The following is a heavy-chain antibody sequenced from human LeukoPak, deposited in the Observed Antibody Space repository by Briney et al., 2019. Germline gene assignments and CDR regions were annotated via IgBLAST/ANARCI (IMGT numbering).Heavy chain of an antibody. CDR1: GFTFSSYG. CDR3: ARGAFYYDSSGYYHFLDY. D-gene: IGHD3-22*01. Sequence: GGSLRLSCAASGFTFSSYGMHWVRRAPGKGLEWVAVISYDGSNKYYADSVKGRFTISRDNSKNTLYLQMNSLRAEDTAVYYCARGAFYYDSSGYYHFLDYWGQGTLVTVSS. CDR2: ISYDGSNK. J-gene: IGHJ4*02. V-gene: IGHV3-30*03.